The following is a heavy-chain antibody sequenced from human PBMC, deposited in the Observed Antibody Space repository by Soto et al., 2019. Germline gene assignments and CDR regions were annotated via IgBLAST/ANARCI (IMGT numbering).Heavy chain of an antibody. CDR3: QKDNGYFDY. CDR1: GFTFSSYA. CDR2: ISGSGGST. Sequence: PVGSLRLSCAASGFTFSSYAMSWVVQAPGKGLEWVSAISGSGGSTYYADSVKGRFTISRDNSKNTLYLQRNSLRAEDTAVYYCQKDNGYFDYWGEGTLDTVSS. J-gene: IGHJ4*02. V-gene: IGHV3-23*01. D-gene: IGHD2-8*01.